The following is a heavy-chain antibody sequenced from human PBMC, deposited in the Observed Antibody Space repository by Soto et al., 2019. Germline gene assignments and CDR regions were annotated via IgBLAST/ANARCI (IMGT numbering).Heavy chain of an antibody. CDR1: SGSISSSSYY. CDR2: IYYSGST. D-gene: IGHD3-3*01. J-gene: IGHJ1*01. V-gene: IGHV4-39*01. Sequence: PSETLSLTCTVSSGSISSSSYYWGWIRQPPGKGLEWIGSIYYSGSTYYNPSLRSRVNISVDTSKNQFSLKLSSVTAADTAVYYCASTIFGVVIIPVPEYFQHWGQGTLVTVSS. CDR3: ASTIFGVVIIPVPEYFQH.